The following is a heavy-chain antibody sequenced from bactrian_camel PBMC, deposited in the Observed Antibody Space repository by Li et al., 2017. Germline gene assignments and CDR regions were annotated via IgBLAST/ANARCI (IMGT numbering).Heavy chain of an antibody. D-gene: IGHD6*01. V-gene: IGHV3S53*01. CDR2: IDLAEIA. J-gene: IGHJ4*01. Sequence: HVQLVESGGGSVQAGGSLTLSCATQTLVDSNTDMGWFRRAPGQEREGVAVIDLAEIATYADSVKGRFTISKDNAKNTLYLQMTSLAPEDSGMYYCAAERRVRLEYGGISSLDPDEYVYWGQGTQVTVS. CDR1: TLVDSNTD. CDR3: AAERRVRLEYGGISSLDPDEYVY.